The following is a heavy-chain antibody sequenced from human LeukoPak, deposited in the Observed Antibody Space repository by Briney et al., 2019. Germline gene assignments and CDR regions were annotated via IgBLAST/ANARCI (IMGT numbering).Heavy chain of an antibody. CDR1: GYTFTSYG. V-gene: IGHV1-18*01. J-gene: IGHJ6*02. Sequence: ASVKVSFKASGYTFTSYGISWVRQAPGQGLEWMGWISAYNGNTSYAQKLQGRVTMTTDTSTSTAYMELRSLRSDDTAVYYCARVVCSGGSCHSRDFGMDVWGQGTTVTVSS. CDR2: ISAYNGNT. CDR3: ARVVCSGGSCHSRDFGMDV. D-gene: IGHD2-15*01.